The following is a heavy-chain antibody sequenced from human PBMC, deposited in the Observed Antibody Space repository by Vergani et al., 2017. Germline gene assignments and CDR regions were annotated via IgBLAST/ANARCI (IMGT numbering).Heavy chain of an antibody. CDR2: IIPIFGTA. CDR1: GGTFSSYA. CDR3: ATWGIAAACKLDY. Sequence: QVQLVQSGAEVKKPGSSVKVSCKASGGTFSSYAISWVRQAPGQGLEWMGGIIPIFGTANYAQKFQGRVTMTEDTSTDTAYMELSSLRSEDTAVYYCATWGIAAACKLDYWGQGTLVTVSS. V-gene: IGHV1-69*14. D-gene: IGHD6-13*01. J-gene: IGHJ4*02.